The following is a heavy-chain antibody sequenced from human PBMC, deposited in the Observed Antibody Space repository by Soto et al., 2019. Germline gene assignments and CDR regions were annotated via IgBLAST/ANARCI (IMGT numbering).Heavy chain of an antibody. Sequence: PSETLSLTCAVNGDSFSGYYWTWIRQPPGKGLQWIGEINNSGSTNYNPSPKSRVSMLVDTSKNQFSLKLRSVTAADTAIYYCARGSLWFDPWGQGTLVTVSS. V-gene: IGHV4-34*01. CDR2: INNSGST. J-gene: IGHJ5*02. CDR3: ARGSLWFDP. CDR1: GDSFSGYY.